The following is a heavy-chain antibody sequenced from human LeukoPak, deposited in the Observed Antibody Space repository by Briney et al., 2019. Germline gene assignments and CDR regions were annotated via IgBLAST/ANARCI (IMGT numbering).Heavy chain of an antibody. CDR1: GGSFSGYY. V-gene: IGHV4-34*01. Sequence: SETLSLTCAVYGGSFSGYYWSWIRQPPGKGLEWIGEINHSGSTNYNPSLKSRVTISVDTSKNQFSLKLSSVTAADTAVYYCARGGWGGYDLGRFDYWGQGTLVTVSS. D-gene: IGHD5-12*01. J-gene: IGHJ4*02. CDR2: INHSGST. CDR3: ARGGWGGYDLGRFDY.